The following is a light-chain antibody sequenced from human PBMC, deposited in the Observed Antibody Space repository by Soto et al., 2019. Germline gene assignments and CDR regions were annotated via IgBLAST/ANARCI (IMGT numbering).Light chain of an antibody. CDR3: MQATQFPGT. CDR1: QSLVHGDGNTY. CDR2: KIS. Sequence: DIVMTQTPLSSPVALGQPASISCRSSQSLVHGDGNTYLSWLQQRPGQPPRLLIYKISKRSSGVPDRFNGSGAGTDFTLKISKVEAEDVGVYYCMQATQFPGTFGQGTRLEIK. V-gene: IGKV2-24*01. J-gene: IGKJ2*01.